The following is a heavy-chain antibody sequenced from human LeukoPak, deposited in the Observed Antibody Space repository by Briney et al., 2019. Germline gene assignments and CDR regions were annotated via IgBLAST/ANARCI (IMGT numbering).Heavy chain of an antibody. CDR1: GFTFSSYW. D-gene: IGHD6-6*01. CDR3: ARGRIAARTPYFDY. V-gene: IGHV3-74*01. J-gene: IGHJ4*02. CDR2: IKSDGSST. Sequence: GGSLRLSCAASGFTFSSYWMHWVRQAPGKGLVWVSRIKSDGSSTSYAESAKGRFTISRDSAKNTLYLQMNSLRAEDTAVYYCARGRIAARTPYFDYWGQGTLVTVSS.